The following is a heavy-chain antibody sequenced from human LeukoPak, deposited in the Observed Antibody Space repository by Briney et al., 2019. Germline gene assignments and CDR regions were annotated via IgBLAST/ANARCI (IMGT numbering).Heavy chain of an antibody. CDR2: IYYSGNSGST. V-gene: IGHV4-59*01. CDR1: GGSISSFY. D-gene: IGHD3-10*02. Sequence: SETLSLTCTVSGGSISSFYWSWIRQPPGKGLEWIGYIYYSGNSGSTNYNPSLKSRVTISIDTSKNQFSLNLSSVTAADTAVYYCARGSYYVHNDYWGQGTLVTVSS. J-gene: IGHJ4*02. CDR3: ARGSYYVHNDY.